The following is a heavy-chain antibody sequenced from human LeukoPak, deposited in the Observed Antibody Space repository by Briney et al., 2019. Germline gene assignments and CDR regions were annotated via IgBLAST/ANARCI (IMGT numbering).Heavy chain of an antibody. J-gene: IGHJ4*02. Sequence: GGSLRLSCAASGFTFSSYGMHWVRQAPGKGLEWVAVISYDGSNKYYADSVKGRFTISRDNSKNTLYLQMNSLRAEDTAVYYCAKDPRTGGRGYYFDYWGQGTRVTVSS. V-gene: IGHV3-30*18. CDR1: GFTFSSYG. D-gene: IGHD1-1*01. CDR3: AKDPRTGGRGYYFDY. CDR2: ISYDGSNK.